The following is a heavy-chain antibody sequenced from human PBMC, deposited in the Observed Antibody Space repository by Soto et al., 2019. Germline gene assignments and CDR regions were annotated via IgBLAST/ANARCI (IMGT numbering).Heavy chain of an antibody. CDR1: GYTFTSYA. J-gene: IGHJ4*02. CDR3: ARDLPPVDY. CDR2: INAGNGNT. V-gene: IGHV1-3*01. Sequence: ASVKVSCKASGYTFTSYAMHWVRQAPGQRLEWMGWINAGNGNTKYSQKFQGRVTMTTDTSTSTAYMGLRSLRSDDTAVYYCARDLPPVDYWGQGTLVTVSS.